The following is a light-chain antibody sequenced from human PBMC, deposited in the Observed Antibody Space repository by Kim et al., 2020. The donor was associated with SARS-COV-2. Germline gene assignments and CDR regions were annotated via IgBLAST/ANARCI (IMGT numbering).Light chain of an antibody. CDR1: SSNIGAGYD. J-gene: IGLJ1*01. CDR3: QSYDSSLSGSGV. Sequence: QSLLTQPPSVSGAPGQRVTISCTGSSSNIGAGYDVHWYQQLPGTAPKLLIYGNSNQPSGVPDRFSGSKSGTSASLAITGLQAEDEADYYCQSYDSSLSGSGVFGTGTKVTVL. CDR2: GNS. V-gene: IGLV1-40*01.